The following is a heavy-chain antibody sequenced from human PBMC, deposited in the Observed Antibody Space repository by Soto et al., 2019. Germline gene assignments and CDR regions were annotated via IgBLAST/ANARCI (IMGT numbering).Heavy chain of an antibody. J-gene: IGHJ6*03. V-gene: IGHV1-18*01. CDR1: GYSFTSHG. CDR3: ARVAPGSNIDYYHYVNV. CDR2: ISGNSGDT. D-gene: IGHD2-15*01. Sequence: QVQLVQSGAEVKKPGASVKVSCKASGYSFTSHGISWVRQAPGQGLEWMGWISGNSGDTNYAQKLQGRVTVTTDTTSSTVYSELTGLRAEDTAVYYCARVAPGSNIDYYHYVNVGSKGSTVTVSS.